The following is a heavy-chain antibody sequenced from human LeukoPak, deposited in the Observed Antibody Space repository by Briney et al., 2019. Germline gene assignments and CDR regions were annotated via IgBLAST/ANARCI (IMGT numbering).Heavy chain of an antibody. V-gene: IGHV5-51*01. J-gene: IGHJ4*02. CDR3: ARGQGLLPGEPNRFDY. D-gene: IGHD1-26*01. Sequence: PGESLKISCKGSGYSFSSYWIGWVRQMPGKGREWMGIIYPGDSDTRYSPSFQGQVTISADKSISTAYLQWSSLKASDTAMYYCARGQGLLPGEPNRFDYWGQGTLVTVSS. CDR2: IYPGDSDT. CDR1: GYSFSSYW.